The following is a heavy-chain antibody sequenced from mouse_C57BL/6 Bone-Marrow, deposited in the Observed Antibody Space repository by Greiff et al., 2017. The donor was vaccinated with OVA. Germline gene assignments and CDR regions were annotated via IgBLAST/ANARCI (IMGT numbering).Heavy chain of an antibody. CDR2: SRNKANDYTT. Sequence: EVQLVESGGGLVQSGRSLRLSCATSGFTFSDFYMEWVRQAPGKGLEWIAASRNKANDYTTEYSASVKGRFIVSRDTSQSILYLQMNALRAEDTAIYYCARDAGAYYSNSGAMDYWGQGTSVTVSS. V-gene: IGHV7-1*01. J-gene: IGHJ4*01. D-gene: IGHD2-5*01. CDR1: GFTFSDFY. CDR3: ARDAGAYYSNSGAMDY.